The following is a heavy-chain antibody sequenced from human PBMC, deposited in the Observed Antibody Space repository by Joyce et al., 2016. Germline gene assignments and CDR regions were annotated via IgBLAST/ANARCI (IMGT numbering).Heavy chain of an antibody. CDR1: GFTFNRYA. V-gene: IGHV3-30-3*01. J-gene: IGHJ4*02. D-gene: IGHD2-2*01. CDR3: ARSPSNSWHTFDS. Sequence: QVQLVESGGGVAQPGRSLRLSCAASGFTFNRYAMQWVRQTPGAGLEWVAVISPDGSKKFYSDSVKDRFIISRDNSNKMVFVQMNSRRVEDTGVYYCARSPSNSWHTFDSWGQGTLVSVSS. CDR2: ISPDGSKK.